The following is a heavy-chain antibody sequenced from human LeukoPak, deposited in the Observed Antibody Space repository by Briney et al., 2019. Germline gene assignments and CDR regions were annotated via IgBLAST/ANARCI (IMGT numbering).Heavy chain of an antibody. J-gene: IGHJ3*02. V-gene: IGHV3-48*01. CDR1: EFSLRSYS. D-gene: IGHD1-1*01. CDR3: ARVLLERPGIDSFDM. CDR2: INSGSSTI. Sequence: GSLRLSCGASEFSLRSYSMDWVRQAPGKGLEWVSHINSGSSTIYYADSVKSRFTISRDNAGNSLYLHMNSLRAEDTAVYYCARVLLERPGIDSFDMWGQGTMVTVSS.